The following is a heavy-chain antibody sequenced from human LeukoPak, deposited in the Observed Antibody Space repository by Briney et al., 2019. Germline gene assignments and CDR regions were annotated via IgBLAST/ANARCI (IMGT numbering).Heavy chain of an antibody. CDR2: ISAYNGNT. D-gene: IGHD6-25*01. V-gene: IGHV1-18*01. J-gene: IGHJ4*02. CDR3: AREGSSAPKSHFDY. CDR1: GYTFTSYG. Sequence: ASVKVSCKASGYTFTSYGISWVRQAPGQGLEWMGWISAYNGNTNYAQKLQGRVTMTRDTSTSTVYMELSSLRSEDTAVYYCAREGSSAPKSHFDYWGQGTLVTVSS.